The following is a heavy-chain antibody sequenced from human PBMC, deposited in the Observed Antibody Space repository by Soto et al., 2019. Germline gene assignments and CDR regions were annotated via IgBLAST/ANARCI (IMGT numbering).Heavy chain of an antibody. CDR1: GFTFSSYA. J-gene: IGHJ4*02. D-gene: IGHD3-3*01. V-gene: IGHV3-30-3*01. CDR2: ISYDGSNK. CDR3: ARVGGIFSSGYYYFDY. Sequence: QVQLVESGGGVVQPGRSLRLSCAASGFTFSSYAMHWVRQAPGKGLEWVTVISYDGSNKYYADSAKGRFTISRDNSKNTLYLQMNSLRPEDTAVYYCARVGGIFSSGYYYFDYWGQGTLVTVSS.